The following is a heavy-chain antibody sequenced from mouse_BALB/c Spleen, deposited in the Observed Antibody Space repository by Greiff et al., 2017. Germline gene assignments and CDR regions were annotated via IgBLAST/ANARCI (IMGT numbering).Heavy chain of an antibody. J-gene: IGHJ3*01. D-gene: IGHD2-14*01. CDR3: TREDTYYRYIFAY. CDR2: IYPGNSDT. Sequence: EVQGVESGTVLARPGASVKMSCKASGYTFTSYWMHWVKQRPGQGLEWIGAIYPGNSDTSYNQKFKGKAKLTAVTSTSTAYMELSSLTNEDSAVYYCTREDTYYRYIFAYWGQGTLVTVSA. V-gene: IGHV1-5*01. CDR1: GYTFTSYW.